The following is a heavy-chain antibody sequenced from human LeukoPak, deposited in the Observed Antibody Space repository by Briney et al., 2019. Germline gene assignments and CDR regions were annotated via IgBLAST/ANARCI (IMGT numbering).Heavy chain of an antibody. D-gene: IGHD3-22*01. CDR3: AREGYYDSSGYYY. CDR2: ISYDGSNK. CDR1: GFTVSSNY. V-gene: IGHV3-30-3*01. J-gene: IGHJ4*02. Sequence: GGSLRLSCAASGFTVSSNYMSWVRQAPGKGLEWVAVISYDGSNKYYADSVKGRFTISRDNSKNTLYLQMNSLRAEDTAVYYCAREGYYDSSGYYYWGQGTLVTVSS.